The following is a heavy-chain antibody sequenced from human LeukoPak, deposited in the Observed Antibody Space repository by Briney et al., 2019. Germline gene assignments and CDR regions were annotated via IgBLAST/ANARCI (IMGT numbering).Heavy chain of an antibody. J-gene: IGHJ6*02. D-gene: IGHD6-13*01. Sequence: PGGSLRLSCAASGFTFSDYYMSWIRQAPGKGLEWVSYISGSTIYYADSVKGRFTISRDNAKNSLYLQVNSLRAEDTAVYYCARASGTIAAAGTWYYYGMDVWGQGTTVTVSS. CDR1: GFTFSDYY. CDR2: ISGSTI. V-gene: IGHV3-11*01. CDR3: ARASGTIAAAGTWYYYGMDV.